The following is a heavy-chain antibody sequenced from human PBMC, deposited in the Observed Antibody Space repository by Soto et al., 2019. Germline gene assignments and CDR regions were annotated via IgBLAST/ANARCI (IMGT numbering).Heavy chain of an antibody. J-gene: IGHJ4*02. CDR2: IYYLGNT. V-gene: IGHV4-39*01. D-gene: IGHD3-3*01. Sequence: TETLSLTCTVSGGSISSISSYWGWIRQPPGKGLEWVGSIYYLGNTYYNPSLGGRVSISVDTSKNQFSLKLSSVTAADTAVYYCARPSGLQRNFWMKYWGQGTLVTVSS. CDR3: ARPSGLQRNFWMKY. CDR1: GGSISSISSY.